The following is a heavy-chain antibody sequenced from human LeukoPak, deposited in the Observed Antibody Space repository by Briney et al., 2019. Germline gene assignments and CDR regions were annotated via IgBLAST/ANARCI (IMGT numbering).Heavy chain of an antibody. D-gene: IGHD6-19*01. J-gene: IGHJ3*02. CDR2: ISYDGSNE. CDR3: ARGLSVADDAFDI. Sequence: PGTSLRLSCAASGFTFRSYGMHWVRQAPGRGLEWVAVISYDGSNEYYVDPVKGRFNISRDNSKNTLYLQMHSLRAEDTAVYYCARGLSVADDAFDIWGQGTMVTVSS. V-gene: IGHV3-30*03. CDR1: GFTFRSYG.